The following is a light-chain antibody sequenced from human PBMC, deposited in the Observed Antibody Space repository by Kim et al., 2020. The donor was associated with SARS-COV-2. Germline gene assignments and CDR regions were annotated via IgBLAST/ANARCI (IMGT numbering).Light chain of an antibody. CDR1: QDISNY. CDR2: DAS. Sequence: DIQMTQSPSSLSASVGDRVTITCQASQDISNYLNWYQQKPGKAPKLLIYDASNLDTGVPSRFSGSGSGTDFILTISSLQPEDIATYYCHHHVNLLISFGGGTKVDIK. V-gene: IGKV1-33*01. J-gene: IGKJ4*01. CDR3: HHHVNLLIS.